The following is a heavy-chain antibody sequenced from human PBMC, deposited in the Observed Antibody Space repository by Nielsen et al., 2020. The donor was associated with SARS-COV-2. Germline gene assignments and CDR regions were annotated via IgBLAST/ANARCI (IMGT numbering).Heavy chain of an antibody. CDR2: IYWDDDK. D-gene: IGHD3-10*01. CDR1: GFSLSSSGVG. Sequence: SGPTLEKPTQTLTLTCTFSGFSLSSSGVGVGWIRQPPGKALEWLALIYWDDDKRYSPSLKSRLIIIKDTSKNQVVLIMTNIDPVDTATYYCTHSSGSGFDYWGQGMLVTVSS. J-gene: IGHJ4*02. CDR3: THSSGSGFDY. V-gene: IGHV2-5*02.